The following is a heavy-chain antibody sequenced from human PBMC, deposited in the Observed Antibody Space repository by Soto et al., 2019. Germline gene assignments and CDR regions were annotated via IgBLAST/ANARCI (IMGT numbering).Heavy chain of an antibody. V-gene: IGHV4-59*08. CDR3: ARLIDFWSGYRAKNYYYMDV. CDR2: IYYSGST. J-gene: IGHJ6*03. CDR1: GGSISSYY. D-gene: IGHD3-3*01. Sequence: QVQLQESGPGLVKPSETLSLTCTVSGGSISSYYWSWIRQPPGKGLEWIGYIYYSGSTNYNPSLKSRVTISVDTSKNQFSLKLSSVTAADTAVYYCARLIDFWSGYRAKNYYYMDVWGKGTTVTVSS.